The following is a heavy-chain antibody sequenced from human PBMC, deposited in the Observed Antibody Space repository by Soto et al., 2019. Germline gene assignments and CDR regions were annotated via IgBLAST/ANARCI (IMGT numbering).Heavy chain of an antibody. CDR3: AISTPRGDSDL. J-gene: IGHJ2*01. Sequence: QVQLVQSGAEVKKPGASVKVSCKASGYTFTSYGISWVRQAPGQGLEWMGWISAYNGNTKYAQKLQGRVTMTTDTSTSSAYLGLRSLRSDDTAVYYCAISTPRGDSDLWGRGTLVTVSS. D-gene: IGHD6-25*01. CDR1: GYTFTSYG. V-gene: IGHV1-18*01. CDR2: ISAYNGNT.